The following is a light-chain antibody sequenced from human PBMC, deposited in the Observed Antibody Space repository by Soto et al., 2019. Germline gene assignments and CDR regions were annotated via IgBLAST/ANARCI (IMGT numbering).Light chain of an antibody. CDR1: SGHSSNA. CDR3: QTWGDGIRV. V-gene: IGLV4-69*01. Sequence: QPVLTQSPSASASLGASVKLTCTLSSGHSSNAIAWHQQQPEKGPRYLMKVNSDGTHRKGDGIPDRFSGSSSGAERYLTISSLQSEDEADYCCQTWGDGIRVFGGGTKLTVL. CDR2: VNSDGTH. J-gene: IGLJ3*02.